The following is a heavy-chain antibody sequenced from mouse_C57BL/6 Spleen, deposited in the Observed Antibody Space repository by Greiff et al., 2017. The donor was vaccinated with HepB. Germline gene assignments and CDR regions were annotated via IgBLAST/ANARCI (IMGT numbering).Heavy chain of an antibody. CDR3: TRDPYYYGSSFGAMDY. V-gene: IGHV5-9-1*02. J-gene: IGHJ4*01. D-gene: IGHD1-1*01. Sequence: EVQGVESGEGLVKPGGSLKLSCAASGFTFSSYAMSWVRQTPEKRLEWVAYISSGGDYIYYADTVRGRFTISRDNARNTLYLQMSSLKSEDTAMYYCTRDPYYYGSSFGAMDYWGQGTSVTVSS. CDR2: ISSGGDYI. CDR1: GFTFSSYA.